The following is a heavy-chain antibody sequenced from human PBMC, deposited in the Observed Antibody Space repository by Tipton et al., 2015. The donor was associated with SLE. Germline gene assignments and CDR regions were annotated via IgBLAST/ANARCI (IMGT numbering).Heavy chain of an antibody. V-gene: IGHV3-21*01. CDR1: GFTSSSYS. CDR3: ARDRGYSGYAYFDY. D-gene: IGHD5-12*01. Sequence: PLRLSCAASGFTSSSYSMNWVRQAPGKGLEWVSSISSSSSYIYYADSVKGRFTISRDNAKNSLYLQMNSLRAEDTAVYYCARDRGYSGYAYFDYWGQGTLVTVSS. J-gene: IGHJ4*02. CDR2: ISSSSSYI.